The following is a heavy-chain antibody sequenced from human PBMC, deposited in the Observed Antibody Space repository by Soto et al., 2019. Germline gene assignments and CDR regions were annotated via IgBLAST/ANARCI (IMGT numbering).Heavy chain of an antibody. CDR1: FTSYD. Sequence: QVQLVQSGAEVKKPGASVKVSCTFTSYDINWVRQAPGQGLEWMAWMNPNSGDTRYAQKLQGRVTMTRNTSSFTADRELSSLRSEDTAVYYCARGPGSSDWRFSYYYMDVWGQGTTVTVSS. V-gene: IGHV1-8*01. CDR3: ARGPGSSDWRFSYYYMDV. CDR2: MNPNSGDT. J-gene: IGHJ6*02. D-gene: IGHD6-19*01.